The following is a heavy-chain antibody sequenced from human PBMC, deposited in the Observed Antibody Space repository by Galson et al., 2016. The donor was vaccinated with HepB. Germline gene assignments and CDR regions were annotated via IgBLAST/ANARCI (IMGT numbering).Heavy chain of an antibody. Sequence: SLRLSCAASGFTFSGYAMHWVRQAPGKGLEWVAVISYDGSNKYYADSVKGRFTISRDNSKNTLYLQMNSLRAEGTAVYYCVSLRSGSYAFDIWGQGTMVTVSS. D-gene: IGHD3-22*01. CDR3: VSLRSGSYAFDI. V-gene: IGHV3-30*03. J-gene: IGHJ3*02. CDR2: ISYDGSNK. CDR1: GFTFSGYA.